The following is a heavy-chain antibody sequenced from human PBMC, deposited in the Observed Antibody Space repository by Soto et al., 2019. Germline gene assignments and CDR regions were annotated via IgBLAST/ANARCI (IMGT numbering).Heavy chain of an antibody. Sequence: PSETLSLTCTVSGGSIRSYYWSWIRQPQGKGLEWIGYIYYSGSTNYNPSLKSRVTISVDTSKNQFSLKLSSVTAADTAVYYCARGRRSYYGSGSYTNYYYYGMDVWGQGTTVTVSS. J-gene: IGHJ6*02. V-gene: IGHV4-59*01. CDR3: ARGRRSYYGSGSYTNYYYYGMDV. CDR2: IYYSGST. D-gene: IGHD3-10*01. CDR1: GGSIRSYY.